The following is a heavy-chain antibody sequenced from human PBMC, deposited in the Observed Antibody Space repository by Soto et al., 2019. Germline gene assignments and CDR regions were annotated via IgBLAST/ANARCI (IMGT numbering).Heavy chain of an antibody. V-gene: IGHV4-59*01. CDR3: ARAKSNYQTFHQ. D-gene: IGHD4-4*01. CDR2: IYYSGST. CDR1: CDARISYY. J-gene: IGHJ4*02. Sequence: NLSPSSTFSCDARISYYWSWFSQPPGLGLEWIGYIYYSGSTTYNPSLRSRVTRSVDTSKNQFSLRMSSVTAADTAVYYCARAKSNYQTFHQWGQGSQVTVSS.